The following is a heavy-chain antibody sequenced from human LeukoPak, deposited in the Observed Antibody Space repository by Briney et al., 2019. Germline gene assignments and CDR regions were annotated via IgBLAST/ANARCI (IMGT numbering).Heavy chain of an antibody. J-gene: IGHJ4*02. V-gene: IGHV3-53*01. Sequence: GGSLRLSCAASGFTVSSNYMSWVRQAPGKGLEWVSVIYSGGNTYHADSVKGRFTISRDNSKNTVYLQMNSLRAEDTAVYYCARAGGYNYGYDYWGQGTLVTVSS. CDR3: ARAGGYNYGYDY. CDR1: GFTVSSNY. D-gene: IGHD5-18*01. CDR2: IYSGGNT.